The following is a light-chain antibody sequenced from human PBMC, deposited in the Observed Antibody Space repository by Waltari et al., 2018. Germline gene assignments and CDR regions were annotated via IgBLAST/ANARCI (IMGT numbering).Light chain of an antibody. CDR2: SAS. CDR1: QGINNW. V-gene: IGKV1-12*01. J-gene: IGKJ2*03. CDR3: QHTHSFPHS. Sequence: DIQLTQSPSSVSASVGDRLTITCRASQGINNWLGWYQQKPGKAPNLLIYSASSLQSGVPSRFGGSGSGTHFTLTISSLQPEDFATYYCQHTHSFPHSFGQGTKVQMK.